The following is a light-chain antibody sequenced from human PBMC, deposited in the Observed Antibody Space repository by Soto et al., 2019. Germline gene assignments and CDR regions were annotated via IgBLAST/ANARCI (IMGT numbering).Light chain of an antibody. CDR3: QQSYSTPRT. Sequence: DIQRTQYKTSLSASVGDRVTITCRASQSISSYLNWYQQKPGKAPKLLIYAASSLQSGVPSRFSGSGSGTDFTLTISSLQPEDFATYYCQQSYSTPRTFGQGTMVDI. CDR1: QSISSY. CDR2: AAS. J-gene: IGKJ1*01. V-gene: IGKV1-39*01.